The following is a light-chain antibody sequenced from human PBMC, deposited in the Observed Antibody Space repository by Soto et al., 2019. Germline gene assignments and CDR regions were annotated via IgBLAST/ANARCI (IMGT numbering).Light chain of an antibody. J-gene: IGLJ2*01. CDR3: TSYTTSSTLV. Sequence: QSVLTQPASVSGSPGQSITISCTGTSSDVGNYNYVSWYHQRPGKAPKLMIYGVNNRPSGVSNRFSGSKSGNTASLTISGRQNEDEADYYCTSYTTSSTLVFGGGTQLTVL. V-gene: IGLV2-14*01. CDR2: GVN. CDR1: SSDVGNYNY.